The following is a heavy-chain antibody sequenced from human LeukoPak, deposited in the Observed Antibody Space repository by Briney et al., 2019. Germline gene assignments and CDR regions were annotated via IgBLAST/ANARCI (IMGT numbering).Heavy chain of an antibody. J-gene: IGHJ5*02. CDR2: IYYSGST. CDR1: GGSISSSSYY. D-gene: IGHD6-13*01. Sequence: SETLSLTCTVSGGSISSSSYYWGWIRQPPGKGLEWIGSIYYSGSTYYNPSLKSRVTISVDTSKNQFSLKLSSVTAADTAVYYCARGFSSSWHGNWFDPWGQGTLVTVSS. V-gene: IGHV4-39*07. CDR3: ARGFSSSWHGNWFDP.